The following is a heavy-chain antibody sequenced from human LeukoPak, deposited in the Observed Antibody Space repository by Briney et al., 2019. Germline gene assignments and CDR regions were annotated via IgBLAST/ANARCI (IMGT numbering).Heavy chain of an antibody. CDR3: AREGLRYFDWLYYGMDV. D-gene: IGHD3-9*01. J-gene: IGHJ6*02. CDR2: IKQDGSEK. V-gene: IGHV3-7*01. CDR1: GFTFSSYW. Sequence: GGSLRLSCAASGFTFSSYWMSWVRQAPGKGLEWVANIKQDGSEKYYVDSVKGRFTISRDNAKNSLYLQMNSLRAEDTAVYYCAREGLRYFDWLYYGMDVWGQGTTVTVSS.